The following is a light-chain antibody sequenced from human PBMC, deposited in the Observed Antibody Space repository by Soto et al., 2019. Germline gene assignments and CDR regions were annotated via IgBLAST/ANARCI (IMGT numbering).Light chain of an antibody. CDR2: EGS. CDR1: SSDVGSYNL. CDR3: CSYAGT. Sequence: QSALTQPASVSGSPGQSITISCTGTSSDVGSYNLVSWYQQHPGKAPKLMIYEGSKRPSGVSNRFSGSKSGNTASLTISVLQAEDEADYYCCSYAGTFGGGTKLTVL. J-gene: IGLJ2*01. V-gene: IGLV2-23*01.